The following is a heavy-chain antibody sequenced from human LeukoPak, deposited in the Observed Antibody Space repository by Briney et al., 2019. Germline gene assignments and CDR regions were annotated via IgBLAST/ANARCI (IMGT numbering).Heavy chain of an antibody. Sequence: ASVKVSCKASGYTFSSYGISWVRQAPGQGLEWMGWISGYNDNTKYYAQKLQGRVTMSTDTSTSTGYMELRSLRSDDTAVYYCARGLQETLAWLKALSAFDIWGQGTMVTVSS. D-gene: IGHD5-24*01. CDR1: GYTFSSYG. CDR2: ISGYNDNT. V-gene: IGHV1-18*01. CDR3: ARGLQETLAWLKALSAFDI. J-gene: IGHJ3*02.